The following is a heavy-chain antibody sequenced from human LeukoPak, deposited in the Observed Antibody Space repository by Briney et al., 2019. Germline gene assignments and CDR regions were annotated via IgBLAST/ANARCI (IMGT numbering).Heavy chain of an antibody. CDR1: GYTLTDYY. CDR3: AKQLRDAFDI. D-gene: IGHD4-11*01. CDR2: INPNSGGT. Sequence: ASVKVSCKASGYTLTDYYMHWVRQAPGQGLEWVGWINPNSGGTNYAQKFQGRVTMTRDTSITTAYMELSRLTSDDTALYYCAKQLRDAFDIWGQGTMVTVS. J-gene: IGHJ3*02. V-gene: IGHV1-2*02.